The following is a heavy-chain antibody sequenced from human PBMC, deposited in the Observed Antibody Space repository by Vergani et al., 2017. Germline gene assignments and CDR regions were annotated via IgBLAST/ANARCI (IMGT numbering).Heavy chain of an antibody. CDR2: ISSNSSYI. Sequence: EVQLVESGGGLVKPGGSLRLSCAAFGFTFSSYSMNWVRQAPGKGLEWVSSISSNSSYIYYADSVKGRFTISRDNAKNSLYLQMNSLRAEDTAVYYCARDFRGVVVAAAMLFDYWGQGTLVTVSS. J-gene: IGHJ4*02. CDR3: ARDFRGVVVAAAMLFDY. CDR1: GFTFSSYS. V-gene: IGHV3-21*01. D-gene: IGHD2-2*01.